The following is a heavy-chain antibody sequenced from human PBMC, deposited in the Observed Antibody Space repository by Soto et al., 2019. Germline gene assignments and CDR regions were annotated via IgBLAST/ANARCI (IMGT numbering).Heavy chain of an antibody. CDR2: INHSGST. V-gene: IGHV4-34*01. Sequence: QVQLQQWGAGLLKPSETLSLTCAVYGGSFSGYYWSWIRQPPGKGLEWIGEINHSGSTNYNPSLKSRVTISVDAYKNQFSLKLSSVTAADTAVYYCARADYDILTGDPLKGGYFDYWGQGTLVTVSS. CDR3: ARADYDILTGDPLKGGYFDY. CDR1: GGSFSGYY. J-gene: IGHJ4*02. D-gene: IGHD3-9*01.